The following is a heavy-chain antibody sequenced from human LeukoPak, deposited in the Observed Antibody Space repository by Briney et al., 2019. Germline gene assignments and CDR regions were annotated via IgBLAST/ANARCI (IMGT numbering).Heavy chain of an antibody. V-gene: IGHV1-46*01. CDR1: GYTFTSHY. D-gene: IGHD3-10*01. CDR2: INPSAGST. J-gene: IGHJ6*02. Sequence: ASVKVSCKASGYTFTSHYMHWVRQAPGQGPEWMGIINPSAGSTSHAQKFQGRVTMTRDTSTSTVYMELSSLRSEDTAVYSCTRDRTYYPGSGSFSYYYYGMDVWGQGTTVTVSS. CDR3: TRDRTYYPGSGSFSYYYYGMDV.